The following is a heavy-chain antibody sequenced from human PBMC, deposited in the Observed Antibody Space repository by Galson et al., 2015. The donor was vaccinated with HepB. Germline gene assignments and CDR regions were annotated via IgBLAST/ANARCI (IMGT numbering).Heavy chain of an antibody. CDR2: ISAYNGNT. Sequence: SVKVSCKASGYTFTSYGISWVRQAPGQGLEWMGWISAYNGNTNYAQKLQGRVTMTTDTSTSTAYMELRSLRSDDTAVYYCARDHEAPPNSSSWYEGDYWGQGTLVTVSS. D-gene: IGHD6-13*01. CDR1: GYTFTSYG. J-gene: IGHJ4*02. V-gene: IGHV1-18*01. CDR3: ARDHEAPPNSSSWYEGDY.